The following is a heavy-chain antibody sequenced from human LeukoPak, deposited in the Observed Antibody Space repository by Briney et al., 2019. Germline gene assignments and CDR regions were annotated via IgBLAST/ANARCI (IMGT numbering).Heavy chain of an antibody. D-gene: IGHD6-13*01. J-gene: IGHJ4*02. V-gene: IGHV4-30-4*01. CDR1: GGSISSGDYY. CDR3: ARDLGIAATTDY. Sequence: PSETLSLTCTVFGGSISSGDYYWSWIRQPPGKGLEWIGYIYYSGSTYYNPSLKSRVTISVDTSKNQFSLKLSSVTAADTAVYYCARDLGIAATTDYWGQGTLVTVSS. CDR2: IYYSGST.